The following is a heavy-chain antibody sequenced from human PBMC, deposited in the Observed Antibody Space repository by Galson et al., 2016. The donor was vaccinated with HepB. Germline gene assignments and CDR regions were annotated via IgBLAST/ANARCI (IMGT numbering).Heavy chain of an antibody. CDR3: AKERLVRRIFDH. D-gene: IGHD1-1*01. Sequence: SLRLSCAASGFVFSNFGLSWVRQAPGKGLEWVASISTRRTTYYSDSVQGRFTISRDNSNNTLYLQMNGLRAEDTAVYYCAKERLVRRIFDHWGQGAPVTV. J-gene: IGHJ4*02. CDR1: GFVFSNFG. CDR2: ISTRRTT. V-gene: IGHV3-23*01.